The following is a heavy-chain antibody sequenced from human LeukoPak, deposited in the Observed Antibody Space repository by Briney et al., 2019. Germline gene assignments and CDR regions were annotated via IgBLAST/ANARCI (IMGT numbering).Heavy chain of an antibody. V-gene: IGHV3-49*04. J-gene: IGHJ4*02. CDR3: TTDFNHPGESGYPVVDY. CDR1: GFTFGDYA. D-gene: IGHD5-12*01. Sequence: PGGSLRLSCTASGFTFGDYAMSWVRQAPGKGLEWVGFIRSKAYGGTTDYAAPVKGRFTISRDDSKNTLYLQMNTLKTEDTAVYYCTTDFNHPGESGYPVVDYWGQGTLVTVSS. CDR2: IRSKAYGGTT.